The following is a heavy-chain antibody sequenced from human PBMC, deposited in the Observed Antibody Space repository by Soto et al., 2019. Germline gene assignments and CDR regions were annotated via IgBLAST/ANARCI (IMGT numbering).Heavy chain of an antibody. CDR2: IIPIFGTA. J-gene: IGHJ4*02. CDR3: ARHPGYSSGWYYFDY. D-gene: IGHD6-19*01. CDR1: GGTFSSYA. V-gene: IGHV1-69*13. Sequence: SVKVSCKASGGTFSSYAISWVRQAPGQGLEWMGGIIPIFGTANYAQKFQGRVTITADESTSTAYMELSSLRSEDTAVYYCARHPGYSSGWYYFDYWGQGTLVTVSS.